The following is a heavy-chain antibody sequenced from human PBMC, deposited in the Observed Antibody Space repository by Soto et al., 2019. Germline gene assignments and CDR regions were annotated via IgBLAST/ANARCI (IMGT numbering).Heavy chain of an antibody. CDR3: AKDVYRSATMPCFET. Sequence: GGSLRLSCAASGFTFSSYAMSCVRQAPGKGLEWVSAISGSGGITYYADSVKGRFTISRDNSKNTLYMQMNSLRVEDTAVYYCAKDVYRSATMPCFETWGQGTMVTVSS. D-gene: IGHD1-1*01. J-gene: IGHJ5*02. CDR1: GFTFSSYA. V-gene: IGHV3-23*01. CDR2: ISGSGGIT.